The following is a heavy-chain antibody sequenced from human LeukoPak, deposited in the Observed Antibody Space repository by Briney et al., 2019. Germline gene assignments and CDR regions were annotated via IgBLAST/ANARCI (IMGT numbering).Heavy chain of an antibody. Sequence: GGSLRLSCAASGFTFSSYEMNWVRQAPGKGLEWVLYISSSGSTIYYADSVKGRFTISRDNAKNSLYLQMNSLRAEDTAVYYCAREGNYYDSSGYKEPIFDYWGQGTLVTVSS. D-gene: IGHD3-22*01. CDR1: GFTFSSYE. CDR2: ISSSGSTI. V-gene: IGHV3-48*03. J-gene: IGHJ4*02. CDR3: AREGNYYDSSGYKEPIFDY.